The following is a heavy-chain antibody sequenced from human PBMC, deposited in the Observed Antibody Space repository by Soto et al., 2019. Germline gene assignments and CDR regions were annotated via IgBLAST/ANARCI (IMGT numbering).Heavy chain of an antibody. CDR1: GYTFTSYG. Sequence: ASVKVSCKASGYTFTSYGISWVRQAPGQGLEWMGWISAYNGNTNYAQKLQGRVTMTTDTSTSTAYMELRSLRSDDTAVYYCAREDYYDSSGYMDDAFDIWGQGTMVTVSS. D-gene: IGHD3-22*01. V-gene: IGHV1-18*04. CDR2: ISAYNGNT. CDR3: AREDYYDSSGYMDDAFDI. J-gene: IGHJ3*02.